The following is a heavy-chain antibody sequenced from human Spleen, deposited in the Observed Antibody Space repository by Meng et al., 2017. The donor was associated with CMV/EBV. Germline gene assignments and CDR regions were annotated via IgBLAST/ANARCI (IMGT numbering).Heavy chain of an antibody. CDR3: ARDPGATGYFDY. Sequence: GDSVSSNSAAWNWIRQPPSRGLEWLGRTYYGSKWYNDYAVSVKSRITINPDTSKNQFSLQLNSVTPEDTAVYYCARDPGATGYFDYWGQGTLVTVSS. CDR2: TYYGSKWYN. CDR1: GDSVSSNSAA. D-gene: IGHD7-27*01. J-gene: IGHJ4*02. V-gene: IGHV6-1*01.